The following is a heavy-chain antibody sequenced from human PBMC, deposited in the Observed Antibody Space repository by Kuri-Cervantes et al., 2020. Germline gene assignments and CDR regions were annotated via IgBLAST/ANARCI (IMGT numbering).Heavy chain of an antibody. CDR2: ISGSGGST. CDR1: GFTFSSYA. J-gene: IGHJ4*02. D-gene: IGHD2-2*01. V-gene: IGHV3-23*01. Sequence: LSLTCAASGFTFSSYAMSWVRQAPGKGLEWVSAISGSGGSTYYADSVKGRFTISGDNSKNTLYLQMNSLRAEDTAVYYCARHSSTRARGGRIDYWGQGTLVTVSS. CDR3: ARHSSTRARGGRIDY.